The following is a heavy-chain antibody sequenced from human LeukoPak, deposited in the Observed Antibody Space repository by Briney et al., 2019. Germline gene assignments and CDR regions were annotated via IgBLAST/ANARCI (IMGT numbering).Heavy chain of an antibody. J-gene: IGHJ4*02. Sequence: GGSLRLSCAASGLTFSSYAMHWVRQAPGKGLEWVAVISYDGSNKYYADSVKGRFTISRDNSKNTLYLQMNSLRAEDTAVYYCARASDFWSGYPFDYWGQGTLVTVSS. CDR2: ISYDGSNK. CDR3: ARASDFWSGYPFDY. CDR1: GLTFSSYA. V-gene: IGHV3-30-3*01. D-gene: IGHD3-3*01.